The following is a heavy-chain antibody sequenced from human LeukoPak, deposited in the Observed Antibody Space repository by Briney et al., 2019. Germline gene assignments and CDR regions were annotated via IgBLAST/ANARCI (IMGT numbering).Heavy chain of an antibody. D-gene: IGHD2-15*01. CDR2: ISAYNGNT. J-gene: IGHJ5*02. CDR1: GYTFTSYG. V-gene: IGHV1-18*01. CDR3: ARRLSCSGGSCYSWWFDP. Sequence: ASVKVSCKASGYTFTSYGISWVRQAPGQGLEWMGWISAYNGNTNYAQKLQGRVTMTTDTSTSTAYMELRSLRSDDTAVYYCARRLSCSGGSCYSWWFDPWGQGTLVTVSS.